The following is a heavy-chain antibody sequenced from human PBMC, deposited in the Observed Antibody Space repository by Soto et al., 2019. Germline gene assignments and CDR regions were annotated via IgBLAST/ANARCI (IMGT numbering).Heavy chain of an antibody. V-gene: IGHV4-4*02. Sequence: SQMLSLTCSVSDGSIASCNWWNLVRQSPGKGLEWIGEAHHSGRTNYNPSLKSRVTISVDKSKNHFSLKLSSVTAADTDVYYCARSEATGLDYWGQGTLVTVSS. J-gene: IGHJ4*02. CDR2: AHHSGRT. CDR1: DGSIASCNW. CDR3: ARSEATGLDY. D-gene: IGHD1-26*01.